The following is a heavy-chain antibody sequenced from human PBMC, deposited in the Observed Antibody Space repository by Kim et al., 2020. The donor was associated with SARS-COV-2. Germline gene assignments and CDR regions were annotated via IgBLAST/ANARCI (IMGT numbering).Heavy chain of an antibody. CDR3: ARHRAPPTYYYDSSGYPFDY. Sequence: SETLSLTCTVSGGSISSSSYYWGWIRQPPGKGLEWIGSIYYSGSTYYNPSLKSRVTISVDTSKNQFSLKLSSVTAADTAVYYCARHRAPPTYYYDSSGYPFDYWGQGTLVTVSS. CDR2: IYYSGST. D-gene: IGHD3-22*01. V-gene: IGHV4-39*01. CDR1: GGSISSSSYY. J-gene: IGHJ4*02.